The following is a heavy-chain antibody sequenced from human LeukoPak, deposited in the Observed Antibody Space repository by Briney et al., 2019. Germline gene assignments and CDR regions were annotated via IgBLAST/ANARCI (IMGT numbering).Heavy chain of an antibody. J-gene: IGHJ6*02. D-gene: IGHD2-2*01. V-gene: IGHV1-18*01. CDR2: ISAYNGNT. CDR3: ARDPGDIVVVPAAMAPGYYYYYGMDV. Sequence: ASVTVSCTASGYTFTSYGISWVRQAPGQGLEWMGWISAYNGNTNYAQKLQGRVTMTTDTSTSTAYMELRSLRSDDTAVYYCARDPGDIVVVPAAMAPGYYYYYGMDVWGQGTTVTVSS. CDR1: GYTFTSYG.